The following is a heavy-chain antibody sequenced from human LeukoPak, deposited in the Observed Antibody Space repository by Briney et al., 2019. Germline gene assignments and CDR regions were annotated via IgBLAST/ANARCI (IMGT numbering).Heavy chain of an antibody. Sequence: TQTLSPTCTGHLGSISSHTYYWSPFRPPPGKGLEWIGSIYYSGNTYYNPSLKRRVTISVDTSKNQFSLELRSVIAAVYYCARHDAAAGVEYWGQGTLVTVSS. CDR2: IYYSGNT. J-gene: IGHJ4*02. D-gene: IGHD6-13*01. CDR1: LGSISSHTYY. V-gene: IGHV4-39*01. CDR3: ARHDAAAGVEY.